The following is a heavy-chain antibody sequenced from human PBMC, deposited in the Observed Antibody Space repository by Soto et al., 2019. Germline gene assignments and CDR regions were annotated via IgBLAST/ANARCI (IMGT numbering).Heavy chain of an antibody. CDR3: ARVAVVTAAGTSDY. CDR1: GFTFSDYY. CDR2: ISGTSDSI. Sequence: LRLSCAASGFTFSDYYMSWIRQVPGKGLEWVAYISGTSDSIPYADSVKGRFTISRDNARNSLYLQMNSLRAEDTAVYYCARVAVVTAAGTSDYWGQGTLVTVSS. D-gene: IGHD6-13*01. J-gene: IGHJ4*02. V-gene: IGHV3-11*06.